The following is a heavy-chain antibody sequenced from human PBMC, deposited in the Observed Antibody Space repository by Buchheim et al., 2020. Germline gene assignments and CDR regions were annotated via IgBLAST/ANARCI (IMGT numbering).Heavy chain of an antibody. CDR1: GGSISSSSYY. CDR2: IYYSGST. D-gene: IGHD2-2*01. Sequence: QLQLQESGPGLVKPSETLSLTCTVSGGSISSSSYYWGWIRQPPGKGLERIGSIYYSGSTYYNPSLKSRVTISVDTSKNQFSLKLSSVTAADTAVYYCARVLIVVVPAAMRDWFDPWGQGTL. J-gene: IGHJ5*02. V-gene: IGHV4-39*01. CDR3: ARVLIVVVPAAMRDWFDP.